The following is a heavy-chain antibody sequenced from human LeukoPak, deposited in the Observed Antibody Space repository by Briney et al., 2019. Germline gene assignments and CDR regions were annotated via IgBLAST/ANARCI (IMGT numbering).Heavy chain of an antibody. D-gene: IGHD2-15*01. Sequence: GGSLRLSCSASGFTFSNYAMHWVHQAPGKGLEYVSAISHNGGSTYYADSVKGRFTISRDNSKNTLYLQMSSLRAEDTAVYYCVRYCNGGSCYRAAFDVWGPGTMVTVSS. CDR2: ISHNGGST. V-gene: IGHV3-64D*06. J-gene: IGHJ3*01. CDR3: VRYCNGGSCYRAAFDV. CDR1: GFTFSNYA.